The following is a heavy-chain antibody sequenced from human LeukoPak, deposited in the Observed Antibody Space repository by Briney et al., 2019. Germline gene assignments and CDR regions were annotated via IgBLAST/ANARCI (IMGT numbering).Heavy chain of an antibody. Sequence: SETLSLTCTVSGGSISSYYWSWIRQPAGKGLEWIGRIYTSGSTNYNPSLKSRVTISVDTSKNQFSLKLSSVTAADTAVYYCARTFEYSSSSYYYFDYWGQGTLVTVSS. D-gene: IGHD6-6*01. J-gene: IGHJ4*02. CDR1: GGSISSYY. CDR2: IYTSGST. V-gene: IGHV4-4*07. CDR3: ARTFEYSSSSYYYFDY.